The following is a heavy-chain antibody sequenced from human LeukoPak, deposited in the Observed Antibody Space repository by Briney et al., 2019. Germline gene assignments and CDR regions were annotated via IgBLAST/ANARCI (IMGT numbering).Heavy chain of an antibody. J-gene: IGHJ4*02. Sequence: PSETLSLTCTVSGGSISSYYWSWIRQSPGQGLEWIAYVFYSGTNKYNPSLKSPVTLSVDTSKNQFSLKLNSVTAADTAIYYCARHDDWATGRYSFDYWGQGTLVTVSS. V-gene: IGHV4-59*08. CDR3: ARHDDWATGRYSFDY. CDR1: GGSISSYY. CDR2: VFYSGTN. D-gene: IGHD1-26*01.